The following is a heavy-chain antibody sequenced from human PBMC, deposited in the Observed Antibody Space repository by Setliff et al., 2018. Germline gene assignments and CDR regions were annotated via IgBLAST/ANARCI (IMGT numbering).Heavy chain of an antibody. V-gene: IGHV4-61*09. D-gene: IGHD1-26*01. Sequence: SETLSLTCTVSGGSISSGSNYWSWIRQPAGRGLEWIGHIDPSGNTNYHPSLKSRVTLSLDTSKNHLSLNLTSVTAADTAVYYCARDVWGAGKGWFDPWGLGILVTVSS. CDR1: GGSISSGSNY. CDR3: ARDVWGAGKGWFDP. CDR2: IDPSGNT. J-gene: IGHJ5*02.